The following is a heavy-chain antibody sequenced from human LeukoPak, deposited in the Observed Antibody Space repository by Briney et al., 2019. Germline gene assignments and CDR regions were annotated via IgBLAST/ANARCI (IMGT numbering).Heavy chain of an antibody. V-gene: IGHV3-23*01. CDR3: ARISLPPSDNFDS. J-gene: IGHJ4*02. Sequence: GGSLRLSCAASEFTFSSHPMGWVRRAPGKGLEWVSSICSSSGCTYYADSVRGRFAISRDDSKNTLYLQMNSLRAEDTAVCYCARISLPPSDNFDSWGQGTLVTVSS. D-gene: IGHD2-15*01. CDR1: EFTFSSHP. CDR2: ICSSSGCT.